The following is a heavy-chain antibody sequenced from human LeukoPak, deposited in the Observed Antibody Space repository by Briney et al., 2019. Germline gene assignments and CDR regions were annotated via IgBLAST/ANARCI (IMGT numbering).Heavy chain of an antibody. J-gene: IGHJ4*02. CDR2: MNPNSGNT. V-gene: IGHV1-8*01. CDR1: GXTFTSYD. Sequence: VKVSCKAXGXTFTSYDINWVRQATGQGLEWMGWMNPNSGNTGYAQKFQGRVTMTRNTSISTAYMELSSLRSEDTAVYYCATIGELHTVTLINRGQGTLVTVSS. D-gene: IGHD4-17*01. CDR3: ATIGELHTVTLIN.